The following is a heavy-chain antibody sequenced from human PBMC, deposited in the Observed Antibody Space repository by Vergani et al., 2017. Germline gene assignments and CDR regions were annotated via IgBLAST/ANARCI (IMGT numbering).Heavy chain of an antibody. D-gene: IGHD3-10*01. CDR2: ISYDGSNK. CDR3: AKGVEHGSGSYHS. CDR1: GFTFSSYG. Sequence: QVQLVESGGGVVQPGTSLRLSCAASGFTFSSYGMHWVRQAPGKGLEWVAVISYDGSNKYYADSVKGRFTISRDNSKNTLYLQMNSLRAEDTAVYYCAKGVEHGSGSYHSWGQGTLVTVSS. J-gene: IGHJ5*02. V-gene: IGHV3-30*18.